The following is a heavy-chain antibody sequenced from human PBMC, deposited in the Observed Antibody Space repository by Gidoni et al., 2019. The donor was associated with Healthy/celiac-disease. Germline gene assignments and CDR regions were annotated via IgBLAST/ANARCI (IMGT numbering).Heavy chain of an antibody. D-gene: IGHD1-26*01. CDR2: TT. CDR3: TPGIVGATGCDDY. Sequence: TTDYAAPVKGRFTISRDDSKNTLYLQMNSLKTEDTAVYYCTPGIVGATGCDDYWGQGTLVTVSS. J-gene: IGHJ4*02. V-gene: IGHV3-15*01.